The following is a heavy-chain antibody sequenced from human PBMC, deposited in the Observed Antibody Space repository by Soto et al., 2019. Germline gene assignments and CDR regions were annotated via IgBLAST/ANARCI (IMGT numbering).Heavy chain of an antibody. CDR1: GLTVSSNY. CDR3: ARGGAAGRYGMDV. D-gene: IGHD6-13*01. J-gene: IGHJ6*02. Sequence: EVQLVESGGGLIQPGGSLRLSCAASGLTVSSNYMSWVRQAPGKGLEWVSVIYSGGSTYYADSVKGRFTISRDNSKNTLYLQMNSLRAEDTAVYYCARGGAAGRYGMDVWGQGTTVTVSS. V-gene: IGHV3-53*01. CDR2: IYSGGST.